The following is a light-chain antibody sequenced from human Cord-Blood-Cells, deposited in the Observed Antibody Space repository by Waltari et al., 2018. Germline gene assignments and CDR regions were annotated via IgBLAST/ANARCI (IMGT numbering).Light chain of an antibody. CDR2: AAS. CDR1: QGISNY. J-gene: IGKJ1*01. Sequence: IQTTQSTSYMSASVGDRVTLTCSASQGISNYLAWYQQKPGQVPKLLIYAASTLQSGVPARFSGSGSGTDFTLTISSLQPEDVATYYCQKYYSAPWTFGQGTKVEIK. V-gene: IGKV1-27*01. CDR3: QKYYSAPWT.